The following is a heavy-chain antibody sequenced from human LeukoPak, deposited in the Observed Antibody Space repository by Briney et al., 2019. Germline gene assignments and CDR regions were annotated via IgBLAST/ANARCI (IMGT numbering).Heavy chain of an antibody. V-gene: IGHV4-4*02. CDR3: ARDSRARGAFDI. J-gene: IGHJ3*02. D-gene: IGHD3-10*01. CDR1: GGSISSSNW. Sequence: PSETLSLTCTVSGGSISSSNWWSWVRQPPGKGLEWIGEVYHSGSTNYDPSLKSRVTISVDKSKNQFSLKLSSVTAADTTVYYCARDSRARGAFDIWGQGTMVTVSS. CDR2: VYHSGST.